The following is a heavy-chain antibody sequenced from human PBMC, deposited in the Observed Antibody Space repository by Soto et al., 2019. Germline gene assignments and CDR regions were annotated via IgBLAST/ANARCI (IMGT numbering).Heavy chain of an antibody. CDR2: IYYSGST. V-gene: IGHV4-31*03. CDR1: GGSLSSGGYY. D-gene: IGHD3-10*01. J-gene: IGHJ6*03. Sequence: SETLSLTCTVSGGSLSSGGYYWSWIRQHPGKGLEWIGYIYYSGSTYYNPSLKSRVTISVDTSKNQFSLKLSSVTAADTAVYYCARGPLVSDYYYYMDVWGKGTTVTVSS. CDR3: ARGPLVSDYYYYMDV.